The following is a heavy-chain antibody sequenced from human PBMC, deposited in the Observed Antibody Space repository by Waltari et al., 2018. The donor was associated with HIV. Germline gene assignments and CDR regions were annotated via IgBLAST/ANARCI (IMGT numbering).Heavy chain of an antibody. CDR3: AKLRSGSYDWFDR. CDR1: GYRFTSYW. CDR2: MDPGSSYT. V-gene: IGHV5-10-1*01. Sequence: EVQLVQSGAEVKKPGESLRISCKGSGYRFTSYWISWVRQMPGKGLEWMGRMDPGSSYTNYGPSFQGHVTISADKSIGTAYLQWSSLKASDTAMYYCAKLRSGSYDWFDRWSLGTLVTVSS. D-gene: IGHD3-10*01. J-gene: IGHJ5*02.